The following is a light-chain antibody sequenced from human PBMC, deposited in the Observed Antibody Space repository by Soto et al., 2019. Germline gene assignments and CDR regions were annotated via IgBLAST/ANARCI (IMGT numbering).Light chain of an antibody. CDR2: GAS. CDR3: QQYNNWPWT. Sequence: EIVMTQSPATLSVSPGERATLSCRASQSVGSKSAWYQQKPGQAPRLLIYGASTRATGIPARFSGSGSGTEFTLTISSLQSEDFAVYYCQQYNNWPWTFGQGTKVEIK. J-gene: IGKJ1*01. V-gene: IGKV3-15*01. CDR1: QSVGSK.